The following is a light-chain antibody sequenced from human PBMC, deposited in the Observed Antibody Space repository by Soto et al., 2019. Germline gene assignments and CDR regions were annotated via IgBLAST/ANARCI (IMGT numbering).Light chain of an antibody. V-gene: IGKV1-39*01. CDR2: GAS. J-gene: IGKJ5*01. Sequence: DIQLTQSPSSLSASVGDRVTITCRASQTITTYLIWFQQKPGQAPKLLVYGASSLESGVPSRFSGSGSGTEFTLTISSLQSEDFATYYCQQSYTSPITFGQGTRLEIK. CDR1: QTITTY. CDR3: QQSYTSPIT.